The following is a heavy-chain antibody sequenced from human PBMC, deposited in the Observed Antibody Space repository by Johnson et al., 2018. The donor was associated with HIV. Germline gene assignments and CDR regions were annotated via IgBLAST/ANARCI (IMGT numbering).Heavy chain of an antibody. Sequence: GGSTNYADSVKGRFTISRDNSKNTLYLQMNSLRAEDTALYYCARDRGRGSEDAFDIWGQGTMVTVSS. CDR2: GGST. CDR3: ARDRGRGSEDAFDI. D-gene: IGHD2-15*01. J-gene: IGHJ3*02. V-gene: IGHV3-53*01.